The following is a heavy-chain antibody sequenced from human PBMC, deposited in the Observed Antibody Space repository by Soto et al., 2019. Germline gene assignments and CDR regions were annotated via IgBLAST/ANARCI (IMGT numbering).Heavy chain of an antibody. CDR2: IIPIFNRP. V-gene: IGHV1-69*12. Sequence: QVQLVQSGAEVKKHGSSVKVSCKASGGTFSTYAISWVRQAPGQGLEWMGGIIPIFNRPNYAQKFQARLTIAADESSSTAYMELSSLRSEDTAVYYCARQLNWNYYYYGMDVWGQGTTVTVSS. D-gene: IGHD1-1*01. J-gene: IGHJ6*02. CDR3: ARQLNWNYYYYGMDV. CDR1: GGTFSTYA.